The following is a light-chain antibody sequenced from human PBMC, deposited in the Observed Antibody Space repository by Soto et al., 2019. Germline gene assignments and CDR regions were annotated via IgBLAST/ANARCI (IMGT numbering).Light chain of an antibody. CDR3: QQYSGYSLT. Sequence: DIGVTQSPSTLSSSVGDRVTITCRASQSVSSWLAWYQQKPGKAPKLLIYNASSLKSGVPSRFSGSESGTEFTLTISSLQPDDFASYYCQQYSGYSLTFGGGTKVQLK. CDR2: NAS. V-gene: IGKV1-5*03. J-gene: IGKJ4*02. CDR1: QSVSSW.